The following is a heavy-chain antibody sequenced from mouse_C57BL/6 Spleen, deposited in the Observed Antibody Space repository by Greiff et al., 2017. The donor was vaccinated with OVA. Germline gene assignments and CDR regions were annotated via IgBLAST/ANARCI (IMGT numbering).Heavy chain of an antibody. D-gene: IGHD1-1*01. CDR3: ASGITTVVMYYFDY. J-gene: IGHJ2*01. Sequence: QVQLQQSGAELVKPGASVKMSCKASGYTFTSYWITWVKQRPGQGLEWIGDIYPGSGSTNYNEKFKSKATLTVDTSSSTAYMQLSSLTSEDSAVYYCASGITTVVMYYFDYWGQGTTLTVSS. V-gene: IGHV1-55*01. CDR2: IYPGSGST. CDR1: GYTFTSYW.